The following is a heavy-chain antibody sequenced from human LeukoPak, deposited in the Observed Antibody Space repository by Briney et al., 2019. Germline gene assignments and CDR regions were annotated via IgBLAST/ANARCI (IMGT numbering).Heavy chain of an antibody. J-gene: IGHJ4*02. D-gene: IGHD1-26*01. Sequence: GGSLRLSCAASGFTFDIYVMNWVRQAPGKGLEWVSGISESGGDTYYADSVKGRFTISRDNSKNTLYLQMNSLRAEDTAVYYCAKAPKWELPIYWGQGTLVTVSS. CDR2: ISESGGDT. V-gene: IGHV3-23*01. CDR3: AKAPKWELPIY. CDR1: GFTFDIYV.